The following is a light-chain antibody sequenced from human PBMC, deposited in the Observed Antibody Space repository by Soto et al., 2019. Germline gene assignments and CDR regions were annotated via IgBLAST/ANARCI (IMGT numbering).Light chain of an antibody. Sequence: QSVLTQPASVSGSPGQSIVISCTGTSSNVGGYNFVSWYQQHPGKAPKLLIYEVNKRPSGVSNRFSGSKSDNTASLTISGLQAEDEADYYCCSYGGDRIFGGGTKLTVL. CDR2: EVN. V-gene: IGLV2-23*02. J-gene: IGLJ2*01. CDR1: SSNVGGYNF. CDR3: CSYGGDRI.